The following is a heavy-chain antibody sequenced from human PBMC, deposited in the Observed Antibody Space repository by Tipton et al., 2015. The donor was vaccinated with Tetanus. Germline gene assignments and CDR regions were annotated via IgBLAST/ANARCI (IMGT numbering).Heavy chain of an antibody. V-gene: IGHV4-30-2*01. Sequence: VKPSQTLSLTCNVSGGLITTGGYSWSWIRQPPGKGLEWIEEINHSETTHYNPSLKSRVTLSVDRSKNQFSLKLSSVTAADTAVYHCARTAAGPDYWGQGSLVTVSS. CDR1: GGLITTGGYS. CDR3: ARTAAGPDY. D-gene: IGHD6-25*01. J-gene: IGHJ4*02. CDR2: INHSETT.